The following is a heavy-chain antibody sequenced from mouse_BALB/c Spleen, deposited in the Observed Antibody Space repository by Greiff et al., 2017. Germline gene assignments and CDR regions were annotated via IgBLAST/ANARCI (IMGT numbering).Heavy chain of an antibody. J-gene: IGHJ1*01. CDR3: ARVVATRYFDV. Sequence: EVQLQESGPGLVKPSQSLSLTCTVTGYSITSDYAWNWIRQFPGNKLEWMGYISYSGSTSYNPSLKSRISITRDTSKNQFFLQLNSVTTEDTATYYCARVVATRYFDVWGAGTTVTVSS. CDR2: ISYSGST. D-gene: IGHD1-1*01. CDR1: GYSITSDYA. V-gene: IGHV3-2*02.